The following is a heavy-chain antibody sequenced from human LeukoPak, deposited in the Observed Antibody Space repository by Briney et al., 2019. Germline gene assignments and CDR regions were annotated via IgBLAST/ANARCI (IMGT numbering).Heavy chain of an antibody. CDR2: ISGSGDYT. Sequence: PGGTLRLSCVASGFTFSNYGMSWVRQAPGKGLEWVSAISGSGDYTYYADSVKGRFTISRDNAKNSLFLQMNSLRAEDTAVYYCARDRGWGLGSSSWYYFDYWGQGTLVTVSS. CDR3: ARDRGWGLGSSSWYYFDY. J-gene: IGHJ4*02. CDR1: GFTFSNYG. D-gene: IGHD6-13*01. V-gene: IGHV3-23*01.